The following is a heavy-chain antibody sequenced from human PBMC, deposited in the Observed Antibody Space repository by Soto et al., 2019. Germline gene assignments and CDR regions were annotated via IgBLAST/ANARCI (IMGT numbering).Heavy chain of an antibody. CDR3: AKDLAGVAGIMWYEDY. CDR1: GFTFSSYA. J-gene: IGHJ4*02. V-gene: IGHV3-23*01. Sequence: GGSLRLSCAASGFTFSSYAMSWVRQAPGKGLEWVSAISGSGGSTYYADSVKGRFTISRDNSKNTLYLQMNSLRAEDTAVYYCAKDLAGVAGIMWYEDYWGQGTLVTVSS. D-gene: IGHD6-19*01. CDR2: ISGSGGST.